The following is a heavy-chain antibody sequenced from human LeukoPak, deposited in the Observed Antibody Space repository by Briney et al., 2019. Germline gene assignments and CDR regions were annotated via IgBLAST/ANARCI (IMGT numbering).Heavy chain of an antibody. V-gene: IGHV3-33*03. D-gene: IGHD6-6*01. J-gene: IGHJ4*02. CDR3: AKSRGRFSSSWTAFDS. CDR2: IWYDGSDT. CDR1: GFTFSKNG. Sequence: PGGSLRLSCVASGFTFSKNGMHWVRQGPGKGLELATFIWYDGSDTYYSDSVKGRFTISRDNSKSTLYLQMDNLRAEDTAVYYCAKSRGRFSSSWTAFDSWGQGTLVTVSS.